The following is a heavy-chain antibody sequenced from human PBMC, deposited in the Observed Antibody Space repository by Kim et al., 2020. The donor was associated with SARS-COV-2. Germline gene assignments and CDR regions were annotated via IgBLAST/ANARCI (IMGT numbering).Heavy chain of an antibody. V-gene: IGHV3-7*03. J-gene: IGHJ2*01. CDR1: GFTFNTYW. Sequence: GGSLRLSCEVSGFTFNTYWMSWVRQAPGKGLEWVAAVNQDSSQKYYVESVRGRFTISRDNAENSLYLQMDTLGAEDTAVYYCARFGQSGGLYWYFGLWGR. D-gene: IGHD3-16*01. CDR3: ARFGQSGGLYWYFGL. CDR2: VNQDSSQK.